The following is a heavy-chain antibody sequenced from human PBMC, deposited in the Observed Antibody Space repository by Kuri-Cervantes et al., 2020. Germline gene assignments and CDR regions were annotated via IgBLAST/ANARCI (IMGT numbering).Heavy chain of an antibody. D-gene: IGHD6-19*01. CDR3: ARDHQYSSGCPDY. J-gene: IGHJ4*02. CDR2: ISYDGSNK. CDR1: GFTFSSYA. Sequence: GGSLRLSCAASGFTFSSYAMHWVRQAPGKGLEWVAVISYDGSNKYYADSVKGRFTISRDNSKNTLYLQMNSLRDEDTGIYYCARDHQYSSGCPDYWGQGTLVTVSS. V-gene: IGHV3-30-3*01.